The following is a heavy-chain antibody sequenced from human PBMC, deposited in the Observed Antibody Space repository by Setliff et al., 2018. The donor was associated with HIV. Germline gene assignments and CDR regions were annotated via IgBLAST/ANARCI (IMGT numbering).Heavy chain of an antibody. D-gene: IGHD6-6*01. Sequence: SETLSLTCTVSGGSISSGGYYWSWIRQHPGKGLEWIGYIYYSGSTYYNPSLKSRVISLDTSKNQVSLKLSSVTAADTAVYYCTRGPRGIGPRPDWLDSWGQGTQVTVSS. CDR1: GGSISSGGYY. J-gene: IGHJ5*01. V-gene: IGHV4-31*03. CDR2: IYYSGST. CDR3: TRGPRGIGPRPDWLDS.